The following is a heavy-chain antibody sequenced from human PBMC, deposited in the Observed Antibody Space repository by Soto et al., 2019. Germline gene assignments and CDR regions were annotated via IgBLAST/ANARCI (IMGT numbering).Heavy chain of an antibody. CDR1: GGSISSYY. J-gene: IGHJ3*02. CDR2: IYYRGST. Sequence: SETLSLTCTVSGGSISSYYWSWIRQPPGKGLEWIGYIYYRGSTNYNPSLKSRVTISVDTSKNQFSLKLSSVTAADTAVYYCARDRRYDYIWGSYPVAFDIWGQGTMVTVSS. V-gene: IGHV4-59*01. D-gene: IGHD3-16*02. CDR3: ARDRRYDYIWGSYPVAFDI.